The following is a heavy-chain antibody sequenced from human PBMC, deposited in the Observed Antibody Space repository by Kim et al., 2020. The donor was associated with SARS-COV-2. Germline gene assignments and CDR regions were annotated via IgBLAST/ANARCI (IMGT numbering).Heavy chain of an antibody. CDR1: GGTFSSYA. D-gene: IGHD3-10*01. Sequence: SVKVSCKASGGTFSSYAISWVRQAPGQGLEWMGGIIPIFGTANYAQKFQGRVTITADESTSTAYMELSSLRSEDTAVYYCAREVSFGWHGGPFQHWGQGTLVTVSS. CDR3: AREVSFGWHGGPFQH. J-gene: IGHJ1*01. CDR2: IIPIFGTA. V-gene: IGHV1-69*13.